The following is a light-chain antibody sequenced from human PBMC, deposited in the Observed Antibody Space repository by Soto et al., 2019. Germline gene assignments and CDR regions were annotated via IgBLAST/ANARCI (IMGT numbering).Light chain of an antibody. CDR3: AAWDASVNGVV. V-gene: IGLV1-44*01. CDR2: GNT. J-gene: IGLJ2*01. Sequence: QAVVSQPPSASGTPGQRVTISCSGSNSNIGTDTVNWYQQLPGTAPKLLIYGNTQRPSGVPDRFSGSKSGTSASLAISGLQSEDEADYYCAAWDASVNGVVVGGGTKLTVL. CDR1: NSNIGTDT.